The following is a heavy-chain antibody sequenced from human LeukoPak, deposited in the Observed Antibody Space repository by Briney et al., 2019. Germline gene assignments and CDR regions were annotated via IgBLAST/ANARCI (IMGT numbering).Heavy chain of an antibody. CDR1: GYTFTTYD. Sequence: GASVKVSCKASGYTFTTYDLNWVRQATGQGLEWMGWMNPNSGNTGYAQKFQGRVTMTRNTSISTAYMVLNNLTSEDTAVYYCARRIRGAPTDHWGQGTLVTVSS. V-gene: IGHV1-8*01. CDR3: ARRIRGAPTDH. CDR2: MNPNSGNT. J-gene: IGHJ4*02. D-gene: IGHD3-10*01.